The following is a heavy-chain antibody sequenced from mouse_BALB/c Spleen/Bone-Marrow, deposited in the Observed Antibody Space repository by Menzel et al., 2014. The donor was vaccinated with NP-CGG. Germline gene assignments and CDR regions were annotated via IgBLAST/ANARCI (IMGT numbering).Heavy chain of an antibody. J-gene: IGHJ4*01. CDR3: AREGWDEDYAMDY. V-gene: IGHV1-87*01. CDR2: IYPGDGDT. CDR1: GYTFISYW. D-gene: IGHD4-1*01. Sequence: QVQLKESGAELASPGASVKLSCEASGYTFISYWMQWVKQRPGQGLEWIGAIYPGDGDTGYTQKFKGKATLTADKSSSTAYMQLSSLASEDSAVYYCAREGWDEDYAMDYWGQGTSVTVSS.